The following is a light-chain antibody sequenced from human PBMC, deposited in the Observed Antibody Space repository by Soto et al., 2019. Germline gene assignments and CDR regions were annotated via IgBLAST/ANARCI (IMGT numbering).Light chain of an antibody. J-gene: IGKJ4*01. CDR3: QQYGSSPLT. Sequence: IVLTQSPGTLSLSPGERATLSCRASQSVSPSYLAWYQQKPGQAPRLLIYGASSRATGIPDRFSGSGSGTDFTLTISRLEPEDFAVYYCQQYGSSPLTFGGGTK. CDR2: GAS. CDR1: QSVSPSY. V-gene: IGKV3-20*01.